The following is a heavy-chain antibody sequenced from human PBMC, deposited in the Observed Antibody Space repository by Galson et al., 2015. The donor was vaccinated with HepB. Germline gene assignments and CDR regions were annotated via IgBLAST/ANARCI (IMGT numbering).Heavy chain of an antibody. CDR3: ARATWKLRIDY. Sequence: SETLSLTCAVYGGSFSGYYWSWIRQPPGKGLEWIGEINHSGSTNYNPSLKSRVTISVDTSKNQFSLKLSSVTAADTAVYYCARATWKLRIDYWGQGTLVTVSS. CDR2: INHSGST. CDR1: GGSFSGYY. D-gene: IGHD1-7*01. V-gene: IGHV4-34*01. J-gene: IGHJ4*02.